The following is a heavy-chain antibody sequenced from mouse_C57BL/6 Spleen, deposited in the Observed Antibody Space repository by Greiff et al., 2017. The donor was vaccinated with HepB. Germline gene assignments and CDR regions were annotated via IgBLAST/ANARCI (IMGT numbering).Heavy chain of an antibody. Sequence: QVQLKQPGAELVKPGASVKMSCKASGYTFTSYWITWVKQRPGQGLEWIGDIYPGSGSTNYNEKFKSKATLTVDTSSSTAYMQLSSLTSEDSAVYYCARSGAIYYDYVYAMDYGGQGTSVTVSS. CDR1: GYTFTSYW. D-gene: IGHD2-4*01. J-gene: IGHJ4*01. CDR3: ARSGAIYYDYVYAMDY. CDR2: IYPGSGST. V-gene: IGHV1-55*01.